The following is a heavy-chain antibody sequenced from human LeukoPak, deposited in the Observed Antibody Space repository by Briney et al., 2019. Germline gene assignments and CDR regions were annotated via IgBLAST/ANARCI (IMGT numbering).Heavy chain of an antibody. CDR2: ISFHGTDT. V-gene: IGHV3-30*04. CDR3: AKLISSATNY. D-gene: IGHD2-15*01. Sequence: GTSLRLSCAASGFTFISYAIHWVRQAPGKGLEWVAVISFHGTDTFYADSVKGRFTISRDNSRNVLYLQMNSLRADDAAIYYCAKLISSATNYWGQGTLVTVSS. J-gene: IGHJ4*02. CDR1: GFTFISYA.